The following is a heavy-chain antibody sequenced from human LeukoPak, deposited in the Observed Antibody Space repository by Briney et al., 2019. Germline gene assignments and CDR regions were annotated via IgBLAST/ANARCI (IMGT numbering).Heavy chain of an antibody. J-gene: IGHJ4*02. V-gene: IGHV3-33*01. CDR3: ARPGSYLNDY. D-gene: IGHD1-26*01. CDR1: GFALSRYG. CDR2: SWLDGRNH. Sequence: GGSLRLSCAASGFALSRYGMQWVRQAPGRGLEWVAVSWLDGRNHYYADSVRGRFVSSRENSNNMLYLQMNSLTAEDTAVYYCARPGSYLNDYWGQGTLVTVSS.